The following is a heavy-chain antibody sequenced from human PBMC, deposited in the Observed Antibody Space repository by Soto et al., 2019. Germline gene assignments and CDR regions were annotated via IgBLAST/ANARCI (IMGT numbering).Heavy chain of an antibody. D-gene: IGHD3-3*01. CDR2: ISAYNGNT. CDR1: GYTFTSYG. V-gene: IGHV1-18*04. CDR3: ARERVQNTIFLVVTRPSYGMHV. J-gene: IGHJ6*02. Sequence: ASVKVSCKASGYTFTSYGISWVRQAPGQGLEWMGWISAYNGNTNYAEKLQGRVTMTTDTSTSTAYMELRSLRSDDTAVYYCARERVQNTIFLVVTRPSYGMHVWGQATTVTVSS.